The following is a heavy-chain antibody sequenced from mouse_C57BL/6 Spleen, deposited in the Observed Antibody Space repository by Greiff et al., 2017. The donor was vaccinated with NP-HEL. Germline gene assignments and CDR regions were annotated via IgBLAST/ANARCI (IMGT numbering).Heavy chain of an antibody. V-gene: IGHV1-26*01. Sequence: VQLKQSGPELVKPGASVKISCKASGYTFTDYYMNWVKQSHGKSLEWIGDINPNNGGTSYNQKFKGKATLTVDKSSSTAYMELRSLTSEDSAVYYCARMGDGNSFDYWGQGTTLTVSS. D-gene: IGHD2-1*01. CDR2: INPNNGGT. CDR1: GYTFTDYY. CDR3: ARMGDGNSFDY. J-gene: IGHJ2*01.